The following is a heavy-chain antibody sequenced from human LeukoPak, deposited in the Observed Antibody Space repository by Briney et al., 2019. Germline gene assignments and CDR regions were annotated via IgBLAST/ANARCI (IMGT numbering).Heavy chain of an antibody. V-gene: IGHV1-2*02. D-gene: IGHD6-19*01. J-gene: IGHJ4*02. CDR3: ARGVSAVAVGQVDY. CDR2: INPNSGGT. CDR1: GGTFSSYG. Sequence: ASVKVSCKVSGGTFSSYGISWVRQAPGQGLEWMGWINPNSGGTNYAQKFQGRVTMTRDTSISTAYMELSRLRSDDTAVYYCARGVSAVAVGQVDYWGQGTLVTVSS.